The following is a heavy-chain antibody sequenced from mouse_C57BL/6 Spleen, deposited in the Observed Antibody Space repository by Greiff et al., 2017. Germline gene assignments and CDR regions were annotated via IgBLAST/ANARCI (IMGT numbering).Heavy chain of an antibody. CDR3: ARDYYDSRWDY. V-gene: IGHV1-26*01. Sequence: VQLQQSGPELVKPGASVKISCKASGYTFTDYYMNWVKQSHGKSLEWIGDINPNNGGTSYNQKFKGKATLTVDKSSSTAYMQLRSLTSEDSAVYYCARDYYDSRWDYWGQGTTLTVSS. CDR1: GYTFTDYY. D-gene: IGHD1-1*01. J-gene: IGHJ2*01. CDR2: INPNNGGT.